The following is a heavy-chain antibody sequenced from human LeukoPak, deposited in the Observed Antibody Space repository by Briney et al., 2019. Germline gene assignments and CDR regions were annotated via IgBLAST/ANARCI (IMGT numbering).Heavy chain of an antibody. Sequence: PGGSLRLSCAASGFTFSSYSMNWVRQAPGKGLEWVSYISSSSSTIYYADSVKGRFTISRDNAKNSLYLQMNSLRAEDTAVYYCARDEPIYGGNSASDAFDIWGQGTMVTVSS. D-gene: IGHD4-23*01. J-gene: IGHJ3*02. V-gene: IGHV3-48*04. CDR2: ISSSSSTI. CDR1: GFTFSSYS. CDR3: ARDEPIYGGNSASDAFDI.